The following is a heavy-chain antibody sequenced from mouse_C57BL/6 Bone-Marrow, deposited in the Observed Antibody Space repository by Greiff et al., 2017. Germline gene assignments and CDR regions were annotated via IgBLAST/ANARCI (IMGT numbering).Heavy chain of an antibody. CDR1: GYTFTSYW. CDR3: ARDYDGPARFAY. D-gene: IGHD2-3*01. Sequence: QVQLKQPGAELVKPGASVKMSCKASGYTFTSYWITWVKQRPGQGLEWIGDIYPGSGSTNYNEKFKSKATLTVDTSSSNAYMQLSSLASEDSAVYYCARDYDGPARFAYWGQGTLVTVSA. CDR2: IYPGSGST. V-gene: IGHV1-55*01. J-gene: IGHJ3*01.